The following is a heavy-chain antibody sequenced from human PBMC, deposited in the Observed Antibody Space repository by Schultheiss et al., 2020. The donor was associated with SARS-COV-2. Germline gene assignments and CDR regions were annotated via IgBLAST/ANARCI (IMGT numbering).Heavy chain of an antibody. D-gene: IGHD2-2*01. Sequence: ASVKVSCKASGGTFSSYAISWVRQAPGQGLEWMGWISAYNGNTNYAQKLQGRVTMTTDTSTSTAYMELRSLRSDDTAVYYCARKRYCSSTSCWGWFDPWGQGTLVTVSS. CDR3: ARKRYCSSTSCWGWFDP. J-gene: IGHJ5*02. CDR1: GGTFSSYA. CDR2: ISAYNGNT. V-gene: IGHV1-18*01.